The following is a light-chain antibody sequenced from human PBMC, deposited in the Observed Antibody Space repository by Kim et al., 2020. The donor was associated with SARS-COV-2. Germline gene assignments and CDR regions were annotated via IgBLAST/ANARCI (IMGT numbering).Light chain of an antibody. CDR3: QQGYSTPPYT. CDR2: AAS. Sequence: DIQMTQSPSSLSASVGDRVTITCRASQSISSYLNWYKQKPGKAPKLLIYAASSLQSGVPSRFSGSGSGTDFTLTISSLQPEDFATYYCQQGYSTPPYTFGQGTKLEI. V-gene: IGKV1-39*01. CDR1: QSISSY. J-gene: IGKJ2*01.